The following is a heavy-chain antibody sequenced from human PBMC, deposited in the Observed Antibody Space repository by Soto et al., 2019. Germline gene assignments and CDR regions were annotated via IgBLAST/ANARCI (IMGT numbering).Heavy chain of an antibody. J-gene: IGHJ4*02. Sequence: PSETLSLTCSAYGGSFSAYYWSWIRQPPGKGLEWIGEISHSGSTNYNPSLKSRVTISVDTSKNQFSLKLTSVTAADTAVYYCARHRDASTVDSWGQGTLVTVSS. V-gene: IGHV4-34*01. CDR1: GGSFSAYY. CDR2: ISHSGST. D-gene: IGHD4-4*01. CDR3: ARHRDASTVDS.